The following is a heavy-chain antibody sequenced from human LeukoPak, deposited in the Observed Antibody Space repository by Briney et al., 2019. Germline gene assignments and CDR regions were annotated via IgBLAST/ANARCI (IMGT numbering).Heavy chain of an antibody. D-gene: IGHD2-8*01. J-gene: IGHJ3*02. V-gene: IGHV4-39*07. CDR2: ICNSGST. Sequence: SETLSLTCSVSGGSISSSNYCWGWIRQPPGKGLEWIGNICNSGSTYFNPSLKSRVTISVDTSKNQFSLKLSSVTAADTAVYYCARLETRILYQYDAFDIWGQGTMVTVSS. CDR3: ARLETRILYQYDAFDI. CDR1: GGSISSSNYC.